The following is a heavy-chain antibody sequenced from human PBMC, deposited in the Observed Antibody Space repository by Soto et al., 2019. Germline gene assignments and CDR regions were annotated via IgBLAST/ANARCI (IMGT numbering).Heavy chain of an antibody. V-gene: IGHV3-74*01. CDR3: ARGIRVYYCSDY. J-gene: IGHJ4*02. CDR2: INSDGTST. Sequence: EVQLVESGGGLVQPGGSLRLSCAASGFTFSSYWMHWVRQAPGKGLVWVSRINSDGTSTFYADSVKGRFTISRDNAKNVLYLQINSLRDEDTAVYYCARGIRVYYCSDYWVQGTLVTVSS. D-gene: IGHD3-10*01. CDR1: GFTFSSYW.